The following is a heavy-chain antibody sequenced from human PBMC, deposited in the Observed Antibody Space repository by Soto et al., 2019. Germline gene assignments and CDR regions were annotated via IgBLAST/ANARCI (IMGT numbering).Heavy chain of an antibody. CDR3: AKTLTGYGYSPSGSYYYDIDV. CDR1: GFTFSSYG. CDR2: ISYDGSKK. V-gene: IGHV3-30*18. Sequence: ESGGGVVQPGRSLRLSCAASGFTFSSYGMHWVRQAPGKGLEWVAVISYDGSKKYYADSVKGRFTISRDNSNNTLYLQMNSLRAEDTAVYYCAKTLTGYGYSPSGSYYYDIDVWGQGTTVTVSS. J-gene: IGHJ6*02. D-gene: IGHD5-18*01.